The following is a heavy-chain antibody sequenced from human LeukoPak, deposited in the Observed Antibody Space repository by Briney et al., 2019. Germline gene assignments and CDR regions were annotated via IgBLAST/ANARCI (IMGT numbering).Heavy chain of an antibody. J-gene: IGHJ4*02. V-gene: IGHV3-48*04. CDR2: ISSSSSTI. Sequence: GGSLRLSCAASGFAFSSYSMNWVRQAPGKGLEWVSYISSSSSTIYYADSVKGRFTISRDNAKNSLYLQMNSLRAEDTAVYYCARDWDSSGYPVDYWGQGTLVTVSS. CDR3: ARDWDSSGYPVDY. CDR1: GFAFSSYS. D-gene: IGHD3-22*01.